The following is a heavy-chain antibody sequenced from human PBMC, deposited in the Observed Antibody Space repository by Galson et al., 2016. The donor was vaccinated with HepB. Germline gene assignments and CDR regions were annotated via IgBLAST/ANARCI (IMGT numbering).Heavy chain of an antibody. V-gene: IGHV3-30*18. D-gene: IGHD3-22*01. CDR1: GFFFTSYG. J-gene: IGHJ4*02. CDR2: ISYDGSDI. Sequence: SLRLSCAASGFFFTSYGMHWVRQAPGKGLEWVAVISYDGSDIFYEDSVKGRLTISRDNYKNTLYLQMNSLRVEDTAVYYCAKDRFSSDWQGGFTDWGQGTLVTVSS. CDR3: AKDRFSSDWQGGFTD.